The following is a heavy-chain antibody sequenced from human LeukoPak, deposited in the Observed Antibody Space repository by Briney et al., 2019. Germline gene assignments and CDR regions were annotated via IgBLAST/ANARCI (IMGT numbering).Heavy chain of an antibody. CDR3: ARVKYSSGWYRLRYFGYGMDV. Sequence: SETLSLTCIVSGGSISSISSNNYHWGWIRQPPGKGLEWIGSIYYSGSTYYNPSLKSRVTISVDTSKNQFSLKLSSVTAADTAVYYCARVKYSSGWYRLRYFGYGMDVWGQGTTVTVSS. D-gene: IGHD6-19*01. CDR2: IYYSGST. V-gene: IGHV4-39*01. CDR1: GGSISSISSNNYH. J-gene: IGHJ6*02.